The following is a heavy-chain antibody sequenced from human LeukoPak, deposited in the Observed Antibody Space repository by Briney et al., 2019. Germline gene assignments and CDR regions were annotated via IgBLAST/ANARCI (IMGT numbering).Heavy chain of an antibody. CDR1: GFTFSSYS. D-gene: IGHD3-16*01. V-gene: IGHV3-21*01. CDR3: ARDRVYDYVWGSPDY. Sequence: GGSLRLSCAASGFTFSSYSMNWVRQAPGKGLEWVSSISSSSSYIYYADSVKGRFTISRDNAKNSLYLQMNSLRAEDTAVYYCARDRVYDYVWGSPDYWGQGTLVTVSS. J-gene: IGHJ4*02. CDR2: ISSSSSYI.